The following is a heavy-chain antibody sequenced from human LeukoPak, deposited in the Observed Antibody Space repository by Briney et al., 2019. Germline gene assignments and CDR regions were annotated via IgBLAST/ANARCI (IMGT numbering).Heavy chain of an antibody. CDR1: GFTFSSYG. D-gene: IGHD3-22*01. J-gene: IGHJ4*02. V-gene: IGHV3-30*02. CDR2: IRYDGSNK. Sequence: PGGSLRLSCAASGFTFSSYGMHWVRQAPGKGLEWVAFIRYDGSNKYYADSVKGRFTISRDNSKNTLYLQMNSLRAEDTAVYYCAHEGVECYYDSSGYSPFDYWGQGTLVTVSS. CDR3: AHEGVECYYDSSGYSPFDY.